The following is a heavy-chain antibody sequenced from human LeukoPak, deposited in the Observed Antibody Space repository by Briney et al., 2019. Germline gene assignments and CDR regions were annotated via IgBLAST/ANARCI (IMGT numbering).Heavy chain of an antibody. CDR3: DSYGDFPS. D-gene: IGHD4-17*01. Sequence: SVKVSCKASGGTFSSSAISWVRQAPGQGLECMGGIIPIFGTANYAQKFQGRVTITADKSTSTAYMELSSLRSEHTAVYYCDSYGDFPSWGQGTLVTVSS. CDR2: IIPIFGTA. CDR1: GGTFSSSA. V-gene: IGHV1-69*06. J-gene: IGHJ5*02.